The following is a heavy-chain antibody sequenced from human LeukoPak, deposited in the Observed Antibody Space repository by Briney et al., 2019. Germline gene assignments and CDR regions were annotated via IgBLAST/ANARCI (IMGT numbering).Heavy chain of an antibody. CDR3: ARYSSSWEGGDWFDP. D-gene: IGHD6-13*01. CDR2: IIPIFGTA. Sequence: AASVKVSCKASGYTFTSYGISWVRQAPGQGLEWMGGIIPIFGTANYAQKFQGRVTITADESTSTAYMELSSLRSEDTAVYYCARYSSSWEGGDWFDPWGQGTLVTVSS. J-gene: IGHJ5*02. CDR1: GYTFTSYG. V-gene: IGHV1-69*13.